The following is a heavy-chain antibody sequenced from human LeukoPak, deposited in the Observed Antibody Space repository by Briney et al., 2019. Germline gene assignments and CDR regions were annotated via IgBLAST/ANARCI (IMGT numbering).Heavy chain of an antibody. CDR3: TTRPGYGDYQDY. J-gene: IGHJ4*02. V-gene: IGHV3-73*01. CDR1: GFTFSGSA. D-gene: IGHD4-17*01. Sequence: GGSLRLSCAASGFTFSGSAMHWVRQASGKGLEWVGRIRSKANSYATAYAASVKGRFTISRDDSKNTAYLQMNSLKTEDTAVYYCTTRPGYGDYQDYWGQGTLVTVSS. CDR2: IRSKANSYAT.